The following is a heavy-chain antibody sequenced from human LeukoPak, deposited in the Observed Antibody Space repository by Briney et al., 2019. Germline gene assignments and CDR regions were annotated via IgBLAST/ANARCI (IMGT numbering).Heavy chain of an antibody. D-gene: IGHD3-10*01. CDR2: MYTSGST. J-gene: IGHJ2*01. Sequence: SETLSPTCTVSGGSISSYYWSWIRQPAGKGLEWIGRMYTSGSTNYNPSLKSRVTMSVDTSKDQFSLKLSSVTAADTAVYYCARDRDGSGSYYTQYWYFDLWGRGTLLTVSS. V-gene: IGHV4-4*07. CDR1: GGSISSYY. CDR3: ARDRDGSGSYYTQYWYFDL.